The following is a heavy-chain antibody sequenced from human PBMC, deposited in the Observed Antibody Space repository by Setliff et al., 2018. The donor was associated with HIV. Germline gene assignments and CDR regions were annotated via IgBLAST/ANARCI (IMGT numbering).Heavy chain of an antibody. Sequence: GGSLRLSCAASGFTFEDYAMHWVRQVPGKGLEWVSGISWNSGSIGYADSVKGRFTISRDNAKNSLYLQMNSLRAEDTALYYCVRSRGPNYYDSSIYFNLDYMDVWGKGTTVTVSS. V-gene: IGHV3-9*01. D-gene: IGHD3-22*01. J-gene: IGHJ6*03. CDR2: ISWNSGSI. CDR3: VRSRGPNYYDSSIYFNLDYMDV. CDR1: GFTFEDYA.